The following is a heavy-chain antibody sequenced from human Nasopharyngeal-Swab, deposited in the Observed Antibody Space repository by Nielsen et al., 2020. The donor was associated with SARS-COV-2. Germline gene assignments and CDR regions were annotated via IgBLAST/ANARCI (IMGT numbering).Heavy chain of an antibody. D-gene: IGHD6-13*01. CDR2: ISGSGGST. J-gene: IGHJ6*02. CDR1: GFTCSSYA. V-gene: IGHV3-23*01. Sequence: GGALRLAWAATGFTCSSYAMSRVRQATGKGLEWVSAISGSGGSTYYADSVKGRFTISRDNSKNTLYLQMNSLRAEDTAVYYCAKDFVGQQTYYYYGMDVWGRGTTVAVS. CDR3: AKDFVGQQTYYYYGMDV.